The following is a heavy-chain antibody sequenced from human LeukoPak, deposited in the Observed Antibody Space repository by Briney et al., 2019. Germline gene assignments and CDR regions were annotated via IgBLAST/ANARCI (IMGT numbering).Heavy chain of an antibody. CDR2: INPNSAGT. D-gene: IGHD5-18*01. V-gene: IGHV1-2*02. J-gene: IGHJ4*02. Sequence: SVTVSCKASGYTFTGYYLHWVRQAPGQGLEWMGWINPNSAGTNYAQKFQGRVTMTGDTSISTAYMELSRLSSDDTAIYYCAGRPDTAMVAIFDYWGQGTLVTVSS. CDR1: GYTFTGYY. CDR3: AGRPDTAMVAIFDY.